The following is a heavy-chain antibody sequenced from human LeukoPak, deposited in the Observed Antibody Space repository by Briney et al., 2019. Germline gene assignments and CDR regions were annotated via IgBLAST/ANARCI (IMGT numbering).Heavy chain of an antibody. V-gene: IGHV4-34*01. J-gene: IGHJ2*01. D-gene: IGHD1-26*01. CDR1: GGSFSGYY. Sequence: ETSETLSLTCAVYGGSFSGYYWSWIRQPPGKGLEWIGEINHSGSTNYNPSLKSRVTISVDTSKNQFSLKLSSVTAADTAVYYCARPSSGSYYGVLYWYFDLWGRGTLVTVSS. CDR2: INHSGST. CDR3: ARPSSGSYYGVLYWYFDL.